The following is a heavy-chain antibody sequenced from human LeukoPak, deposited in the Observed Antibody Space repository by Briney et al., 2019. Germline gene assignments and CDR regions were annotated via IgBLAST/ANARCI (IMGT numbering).Heavy chain of an antibody. D-gene: IGHD2-15*01. J-gene: IGHJ4*02. Sequence: SQTLSLTCTVSGDAITNYFWSWVRQPPGKGLEWIGYIYYTGNTNYKPSLKSRVTISVDTSTNQFSLRLRSVTAADTAVYYCARGRVAYSAYYFDYWGRGTLVTVSS. CDR2: IYYTGNT. CDR1: GDAITNYF. CDR3: ARGRVAYSAYYFDY. V-gene: IGHV4-59*01.